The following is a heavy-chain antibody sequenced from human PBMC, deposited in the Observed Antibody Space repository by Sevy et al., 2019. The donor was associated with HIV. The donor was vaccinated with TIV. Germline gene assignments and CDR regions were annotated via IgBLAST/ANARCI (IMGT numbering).Heavy chain of an antibody. Sequence: ASVKVSCKASGGTFINYAVTWVRQAPGQGLEWMGGFIPMFDTTNSAQKFQGRVTLTADGSTSTAYMELSSLRSEDTAVYYCASSYFDSSGYSPLFYYGMGVWGQGTTVTVSS. CDR1: GGTFINYA. CDR2: FIPMFDTT. CDR3: ASSYFDSSGYSPLFYYGMGV. J-gene: IGHJ6*02. V-gene: IGHV1-69*13. D-gene: IGHD3-22*01.